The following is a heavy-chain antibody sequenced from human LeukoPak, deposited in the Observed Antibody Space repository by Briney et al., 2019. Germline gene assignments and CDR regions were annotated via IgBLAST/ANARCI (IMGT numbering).Heavy chain of an antibody. J-gene: IGHJ4*02. V-gene: IGHV3-23*01. D-gene: IGHD6-6*01. CDR2: ISGNGGST. CDR3: ARKEGYSTSSSDY. CDR1: GFTFSSHA. Sequence: GGSLRLSCEAAGFTFSSHAMSWVRQAQGKGLEWVSGISGNGGSTYYADSVKGRFTISRDNSKNTMYMQMNSLRGEDTAIYYCARKEGYSTSSSDYWGQGTLVTVSS.